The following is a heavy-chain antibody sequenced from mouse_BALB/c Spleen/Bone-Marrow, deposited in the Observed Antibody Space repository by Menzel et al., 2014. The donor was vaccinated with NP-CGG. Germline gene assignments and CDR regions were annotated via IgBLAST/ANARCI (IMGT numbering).Heavy chain of an antibody. CDR1: GFDFSRYW. CDR2: INPDSSTI. CDR3: ARQGYYGKGDY. D-gene: IGHD2-1*01. V-gene: IGHV4-1*02. J-gene: IGHJ2*01. Sequence: EVQGVESGGGLVQPGGSLKLSCAASGFDFSRYWMSWVRQAPGKGLEWIGEINPDSSTINYTPSLKDKFIISRDNAKNTLYLQMSKVRSEDTTLYYCARQGYYGKGDYWGQGTTLTVSS.